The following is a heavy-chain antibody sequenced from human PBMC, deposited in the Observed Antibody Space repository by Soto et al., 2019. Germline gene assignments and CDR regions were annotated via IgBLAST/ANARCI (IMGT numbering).Heavy chain of an antibody. CDR3: ARVRSITIFGVVISDYYYYGMDV. J-gene: IGHJ6*02. CDR2: IYYSGST. D-gene: IGHD3-3*01. CDR1: GGSISSGDYY. V-gene: IGHV4-30-4*01. Sequence: QVQLQESGPGLVKPSQTLSLTCTVSGGSISSGDYYWSWIRQPPGKGLEWIGYIYYSGSTYYNPCLTSRVTISLDTSKTQCSLKLRSVTAADTAVYYCARVRSITIFGVVISDYYYYGMDVWGQGTTVTVSS.